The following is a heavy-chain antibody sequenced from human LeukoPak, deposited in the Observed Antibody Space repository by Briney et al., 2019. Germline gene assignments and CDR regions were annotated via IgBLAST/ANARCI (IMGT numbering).Heavy chain of an antibody. CDR2: IRYDGSNK. CDR3: ATHGSAHYYMDV. D-gene: IGHD2-2*03. CDR1: GFTFSSYN. J-gene: IGHJ6*03. Sequence: GGSLRLSCAASGFTFSSYNMHWVRQAPGKGLEWVAFIRYDGSNKYYADSVKGRFTISRDNSKNTLHLQMNSLRAEDTAVYYCATHGSAHYYMDVWGKGTTVTISS. V-gene: IGHV3-30*02.